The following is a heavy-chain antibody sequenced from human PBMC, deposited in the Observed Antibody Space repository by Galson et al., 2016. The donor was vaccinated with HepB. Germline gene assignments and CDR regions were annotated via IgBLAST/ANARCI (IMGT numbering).Heavy chain of an antibody. CDR3: ARAISAAATPFDY. J-gene: IGHJ4*02. CDR1: GGSISSGPYY. Sequence: TLSLTCSVSGGSISSGPYYWAWVRRHPGKSLEWIGYISHSGGTYYNPSLKSRVTLSVDTSKNQFSLKLNSVTAADTAVYYCARAISAAATPFDYWGQGMVVTVSS. D-gene: IGHD6-13*01. V-gene: IGHV4-31*03. CDR2: ISHSGGT.